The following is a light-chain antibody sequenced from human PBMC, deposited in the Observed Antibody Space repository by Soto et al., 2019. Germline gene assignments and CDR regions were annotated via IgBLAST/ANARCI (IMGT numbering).Light chain of an antibody. CDR3: QSYDTALRAWV. CDR1: SSNIGATYD. Sequence: QAVVTQPTSVSGAPGQEVTISCTGSSSNIGATYDVHWYQQLPGAAPKLLIFVNTNRPSGVPDRFSGSKSGTSASLAITGLQADDEADYYCQSYDTALRAWVFGGGTKLTVL. J-gene: IGLJ3*02. CDR2: VNT. V-gene: IGLV1-40*01.